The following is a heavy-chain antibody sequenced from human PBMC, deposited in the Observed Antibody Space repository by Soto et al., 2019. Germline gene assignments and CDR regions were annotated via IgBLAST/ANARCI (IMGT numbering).Heavy chain of an antibody. V-gene: IGHV1-69*06. J-gene: IGHJ4*01. CDR2: VIPTSGST. CDR1: GGLISKYS. D-gene: IGHD5-12*01. CDR3: ATIRVLGGPLRFED. Sequence: QVQLVQSGAEVRKPGSSVKVSCKTSGGLISKYSFNWVRQAPGQGLEWMGGVIPTSGSTDYAQKFQGRLTITADRSTSTVYMELSRLRSDDTANYYCATIRVLGGPLRFEDGGQGMLISVSS.